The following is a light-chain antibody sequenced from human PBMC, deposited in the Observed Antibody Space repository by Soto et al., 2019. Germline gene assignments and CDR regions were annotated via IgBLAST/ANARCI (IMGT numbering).Light chain of an antibody. CDR2: KVS. V-gene: IGKV2-24*01. CDR1: QSLVARDGNTY. Sequence: EILMTQTPLSSPVTLGQPASISCKSSQSLVARDGNTYLNWLHQRPGQPPRLLIYKVSNRFSGXPXKFSGSGAGTDFTLQISRVEPEDVGIYFCMQATQLRTFGQGTRLEIK. J-gene: IGKJ5*01. CDR3: MQATQLRT.